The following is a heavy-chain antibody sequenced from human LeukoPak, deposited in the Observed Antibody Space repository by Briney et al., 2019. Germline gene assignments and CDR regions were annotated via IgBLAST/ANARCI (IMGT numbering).Heavy chain of an antibody. D-gene: IGHD4-23*01. CDR1: GFSLSPSGVG. J-gene: IGHJ4*02. V-gene: IGHV2-5*01. CDR3: ARRKVGGNSVEFDY. CDR2: IYRNDDN. Sequence: SGPTLFQPTPTLTLICTCSGFSLSPSGVGVGWIRQPPGKALVWLALIYRNDDNRYTPSPKSRLTITKDTSKNQVVLTMTNMDPVDTATYFCARRKVGGNSVEFDYWGQGIMVTVSS.